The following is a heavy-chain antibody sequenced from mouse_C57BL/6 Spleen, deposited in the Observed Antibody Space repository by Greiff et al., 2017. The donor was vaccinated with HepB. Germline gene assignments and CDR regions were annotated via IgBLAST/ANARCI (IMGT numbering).Heavy chain of an antibody. V-gene: IGHV1-76*01. CDR1: GYTFTDYY. CDR3: ARTRIYYGNYEAMDY. J-gene: IGHJ4*01. CDR2: IYPGSGNT. Sequence: QVQLKESGAELVRPGASVKLSCKASGYTFTDYYINWVKQRPGQGLEWIARIYPGSGNTYYNEKFKGKATLTAEKSSSTAYMQLSSLTSEDSAVYFCARTRIYYGNYEAMDYWGQGTSVTVSS. D-gene: IGHD2-1*01.